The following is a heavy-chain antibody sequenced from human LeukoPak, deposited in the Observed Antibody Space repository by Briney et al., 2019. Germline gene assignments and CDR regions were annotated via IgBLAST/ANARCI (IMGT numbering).Heavy chain of an antibody. CDR2: SRNKANSYTT. J-gene: IGHJ4*02. D-gene: IGHD1-1*01. V-gene: IGHV3-72*01. CDR3: ARGGRGSPFDY. Sequence: GGSLRLSCAASGFIVSGDFMSWVRQAPGKGLEWVGRSRNKANSYTTEYAASVKGRFTISRDDSKNSLYLQMNSLKTEDTALYYCARGGRGSPFDYWGQGTLVTVSS. CDR1: GFIVSGDF.